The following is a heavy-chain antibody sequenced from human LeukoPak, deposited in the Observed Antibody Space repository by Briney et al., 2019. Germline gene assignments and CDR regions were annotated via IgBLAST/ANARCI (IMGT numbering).Heavy chain of an antibody. D-gene: IGHD3-10*01. Sequence: SQTLSLTCAISGDSVSSNSAAWNWIRQSPSRGLEWLGRTYYKSKWYNDYALSVKSRITINPDTSKNQFSLQLNSVTPEDTAVYYCAGEGPRLGNDAFDIWGQGTMVAVSS. V-gene: IGHV6-1*01. CDR3: AGEGPRLGNDAFDI. J-gene: IGHJ3*02. CDR2: TYYKSKWYN. CDR1: GDSVSSNSAA.